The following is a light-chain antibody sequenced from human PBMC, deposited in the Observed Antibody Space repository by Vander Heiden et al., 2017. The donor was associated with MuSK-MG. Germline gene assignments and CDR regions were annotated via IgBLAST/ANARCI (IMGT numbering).Light chain of an antibody. J-gene: IGKJ5*01. V-gene: IGKV1-39*01. CDR1: QSISSY. Sequence: DIQMTQSPSSLSASVGDRVTITCRASQSISSYLNWYQQKPGKAPKLLIYGASSWHSGVPARLSGSGSGTDFTLTISSLQSEDFATYYCQQSYRTPITFGQGTRLEIK. CDR2: GAS. CDR3: QQSYRTPIT.